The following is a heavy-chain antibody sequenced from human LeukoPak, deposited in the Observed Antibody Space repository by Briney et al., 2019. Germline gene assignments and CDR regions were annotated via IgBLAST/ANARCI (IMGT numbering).Heavy chain of an antibody. CDR2: IKQDGSEK. Sequence: GGSLRLSCAASGFTFSSYWMSWVRQAPGKGLEWVANIKQDGSEKYYVDSVKGRFTISRDNAKNSLYLQMNSLRAEDTAVYYCARDSGSLCHPGIPDYWGQGTLVTVSS. V-gene: IGHV3-7*01. J-gene: IGHJ4*02. D-gene: IGHD1-26*01. CDR1: GFTFSSYW. CDR3: ARDSGSLCHPGIPDY.